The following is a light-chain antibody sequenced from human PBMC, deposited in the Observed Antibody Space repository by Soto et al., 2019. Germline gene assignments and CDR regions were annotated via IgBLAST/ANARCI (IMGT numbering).Light chain of an antibody. CDR1: QSISGE. CDR3: QQRRNWPLT. J-gene: IGKJ4*01. V-gene: IGKV3-11*01. CDR2: DTS. Sequence: VVLTQSPATLSLSPGERATLSCRTSQSISGELAWYQQKPGQPLRLIIFDTSNRATGIPARFSGSASGTDFTLTISSLEPEDFGVYYCQQRRNWPLTFGGGTKVEIK.